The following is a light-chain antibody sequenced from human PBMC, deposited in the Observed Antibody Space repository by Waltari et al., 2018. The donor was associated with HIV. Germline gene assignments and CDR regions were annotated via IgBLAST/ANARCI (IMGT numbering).Light chain of an antibody. J-gene: IGLJ7*01. CDR1: ALPRKY. CDR2: EDN. V-gene: IGLV3-10*01. CDR3: YSTDDSGNPLAV. Sequence: SYELTQPPSVSVSPGQTARITCSGDALPRKYAYWYQQKSGQPPVLVLYEDNRRPSGIPERCSGSSSGTMATLTISGAQVEDEGDYYCYSTDDSGNPLAVFGGGTQLTVL.